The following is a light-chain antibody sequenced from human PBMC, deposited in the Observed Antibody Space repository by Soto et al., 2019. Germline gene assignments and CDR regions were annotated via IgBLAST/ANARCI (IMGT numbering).Light chain of an antibody. V-gene: IGLV2-14*01. CDR1: SRDIGNYNY. Sequence: LTQPASVSGSRGHSITISCTGTSRDIGNYNYVSWYQHHPGKAPKLMIYEVTSRPSGVSDRFSGSKSGMTASLTISGLQPEDEADYFCASYRSANTLVVFGTGTKVTVL. CDR3: ASYRSANTLVV. CDR2: EVT. J-gene: IGLJ1*01.